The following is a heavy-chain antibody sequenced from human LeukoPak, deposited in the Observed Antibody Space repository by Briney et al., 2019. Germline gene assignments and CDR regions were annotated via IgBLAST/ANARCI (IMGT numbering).Heavy chain of an antibody. V-gene: IGHV4-34*01. D-gene: IGHD3-3*01. J-gene: IGHJ3*02. CDR2: INHSGRT. CDR3: ARGVGLRSDFDI. Sequence: SETLSLTCAVYGGSFSGYYWRWIRQPPGKGLEWIGEINHSGRTNHNPSLKSRVTISVDTSKNQFSLKVSSVTAADTAVYYCARGVGLRSDFDIWGQGTMVTVSS. CDR1: GGSFSGYY.